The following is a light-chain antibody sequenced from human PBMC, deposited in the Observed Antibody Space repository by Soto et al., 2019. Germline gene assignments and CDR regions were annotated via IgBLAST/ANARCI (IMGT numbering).Light chain of an antibody. CDR1: QGISNY. J-gene: IGKJ4*01. CDR2: AAS. V-gene: IGKV1D-17*01. Sequence: NIQMTQSPSAMSASVGDRVTITCRARQGISNYLAWFQQKPGKVPKHLIYAASSLQSGVPSRFSGSGSGTEFTLTISRLQPEDFATYYCLQHNSYPPVTFGGGTKVEIK. CDR3: LQHNSYPPVT.